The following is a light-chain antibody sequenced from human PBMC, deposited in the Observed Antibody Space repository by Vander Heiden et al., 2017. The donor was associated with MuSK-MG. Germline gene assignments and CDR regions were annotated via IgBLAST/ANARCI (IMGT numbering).Light chain of an antibody. Sequence: QSALTQPASVSGSPGQSITISCPGTSSDVGGYNYVSWYQQHPGKAPKLMIYDVSNRPSGVSNRFSGSKSGNTASLTISGLQAEDEADYYCSSYTSSITWVFGTGTKVTVL. CDR1: SSDVGGYNY. J-gene: IGLJ1*01. V-gene: IGLV2-14*01. CDR2: DVS. CDR3: SSYTSSITWV.